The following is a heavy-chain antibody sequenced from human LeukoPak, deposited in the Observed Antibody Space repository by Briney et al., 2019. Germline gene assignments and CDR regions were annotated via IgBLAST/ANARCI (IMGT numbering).Heavy chain of an antibody. CDR2: IYTSGST. CDR3: ARGYYDSSGYYPGGLDY. CDR1: GGSISSGSYY. Sequence: SETPSLTCTVSGGSISSGSYYWSWIRQPAGKGLEWIGRIYTSGSTNYNPSLKSRVTISVDTSKNQFSLKLSSVTAADTAVYYCARGYYDSSGYYPGGLDYWGQGTLVTVSS. D-gene: IGHD3-22*01. J-gene: IGHJ4*02. V-gene: IGHV4-61*02.